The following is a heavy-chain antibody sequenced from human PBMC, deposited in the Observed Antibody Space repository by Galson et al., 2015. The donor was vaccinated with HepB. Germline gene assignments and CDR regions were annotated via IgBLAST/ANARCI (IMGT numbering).Heavy chain of an antibody. CDR3: ATRTSKLDHYYYYYGMDV. Sequence: ETLSLTCAVYGGSFSSYYWSWIRQPPGKGLEWIGQIYQSGSTNYNPSLKSRVTISVDTSKNQFPLKLSSVTAADTAVYYCATRTSKLDHYYYYYGMDVWGQGTTVTVSS. CDR2: IYQSGST. V-gene: IGHV4-34*01. D-gene: IGHD1-14*01. J-gene: IGHJ6*02. CDR1: GGSFSSYY.